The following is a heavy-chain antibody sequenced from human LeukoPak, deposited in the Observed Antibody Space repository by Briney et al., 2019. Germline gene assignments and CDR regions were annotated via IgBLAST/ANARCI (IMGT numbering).Heavy chain of an antibody. CDR3: ARGPYGKGYYYGMDV. CDR1: GFTFSSYS. J-gene: IGHJ6*02. V-gene: IGHV3-21*01. D-gene: IGHD3-10*01. Sequence: TGGSLRLSCAASGFTFSSYSMNWVRQAPGKGLEWVSSISSSSSYIYYADSVKGRFTISRDNAKNSLYLQMNSLRAEDTAVYCCARGPYGKGYYYGMDVWGQGTTVTVSS. CDR2: ISSSSSYI.